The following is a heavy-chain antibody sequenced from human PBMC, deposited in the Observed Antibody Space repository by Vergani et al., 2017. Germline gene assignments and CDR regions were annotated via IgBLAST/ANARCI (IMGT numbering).Heavy chain of an antibody. Sequence: QVQLVESEGGVVQPGRSLTLSCVASGCTFSSHGMHWVRQAPGKGLEWVAVIWYDGSNKYYGDSVKGRFTISRDNSKNTLYLQMNSLRVEDTAVYYCGRGSDNYNWGQGTLVTVSS. V-gene: IGHV3-33*01. CDR3: GRGSDNYN. D-gene: IGHD5-24*01. J-gene: IGHJ4*02. CDR1: GCTFSSHG. CDR2: IWYDGSNK.